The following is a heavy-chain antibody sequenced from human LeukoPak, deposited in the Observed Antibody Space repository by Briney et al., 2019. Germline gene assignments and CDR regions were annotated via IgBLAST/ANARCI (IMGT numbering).Heavy chain of an antibody. CDR1: GFTFSGYG. CDR3: AYYHMDETPPTF. Sequence: GGSLRLSCAASGFTFSGYGMHWVRQAPGKGLEWVAFVRYDSSNKYYADSVKGRFTVSRDNSKNMLYLKMNSLRAEDTAVYYCAYYHMDETPPTFCGQGTLVTVSS. CDR2: VRYDSSNK. J-gene: IGHJ4*02. D-gene: IGHD3-10*01. V-gene: IGHV3-30*02.